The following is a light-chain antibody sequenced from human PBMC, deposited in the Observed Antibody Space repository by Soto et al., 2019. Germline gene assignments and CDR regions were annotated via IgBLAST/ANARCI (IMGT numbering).Light chain of an antibody. CDR2: DVS. J-gene: IGLJ3*02. V-gene: IGLV2-11*01. CDR1: SSNVGGYNY. Sequence: QSALTQPRSVSESPGQSVTISCSGTSSNVGGYNYVSWYQQHPGKAPKLIIYDVSERPSGVPDRFSGSKSGSTASLTISGLQAEDEADYYCCSKAGTFTGVFGGGTKLTVL. CDR3: CSKAGTFTGV.